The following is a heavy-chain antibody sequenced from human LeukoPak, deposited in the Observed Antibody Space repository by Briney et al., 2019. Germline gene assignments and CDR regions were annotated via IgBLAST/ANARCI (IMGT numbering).Heavy chain of an antibody. J-gene: IGHJ4*02. D-gene: IGHD2-15*01. Sequence: GGSLRLSCGVSGFAFGSEAMNWVRQAPGKGLEWVSSISSSSSYIYYADSVKGRFTISRDNAKNSLYLQMNSLRAEDTAVYYCARDGLCSGGSCYEDYWGQGTLVTVSS. CDR1: GFAFGSEA. CDR2: ISSSSSYI. V-gene: IGHV3-21*01. CDR3: ARDGLCSGGSCYEDY.